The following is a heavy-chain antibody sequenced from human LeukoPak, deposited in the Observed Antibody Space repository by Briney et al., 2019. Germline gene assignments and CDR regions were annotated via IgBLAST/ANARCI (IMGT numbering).Heavy chain of an antibody. D-gene: IGHD5-18*01. Sequence: PGGSLRLSCAASRFTFSSYWMHWVRHAPGKGLVWVSRINSDGSSTSYADSVKGRFTISRDNAKNTLYLQMNSLRGEDTAVYYCARKAGGYSYGPLDYWGQGTLVTVSS. V-gene: IGHV3-74*01. CDR1: RFTFSSYW. CDR2: INSDGSST. CDR3: ARKAGGYSYGPLDY. J-gene: IGHJ4*02.